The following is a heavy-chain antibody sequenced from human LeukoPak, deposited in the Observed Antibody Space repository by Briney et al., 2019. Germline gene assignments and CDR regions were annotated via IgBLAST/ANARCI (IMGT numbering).Heavy chain of an antibody. V-gene: IGHV4-61*02. Sequence: SQTLSLTCTVSGGSISSGSYYWSWIRQPAGKGLEWIGRIYTSGSTNYNPSLKSRVTISVDRSKNQFSLRLTSVTAADTAVYYCARVSGFGDPFDYWGQGTLVTVSS. CDR2: IYTSGST. CDR1: GGSISSGSYY. J-gene: IGHJ4*02. CDR3: ARVSGFGDPFDY. D-gene: IGHD3-10*01.